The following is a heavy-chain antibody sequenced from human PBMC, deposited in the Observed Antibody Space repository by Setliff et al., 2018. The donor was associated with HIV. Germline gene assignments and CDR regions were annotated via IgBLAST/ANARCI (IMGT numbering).Heavy chain of an antibody. Sequence: LSLTCTVSSASINSGSNYWNWIRQPAGKGLEWIGRIYSTGSTNHNPSLKSRVTISVDTSKNQFSLKLSSVTAADTAVYYCASGPYCSNGVCRDWVWFFDYWGQGKVVTVSS. CDR1: SASINSGSNY. CDR3: ASGPYCSNGVCRDWVWFFDY. CDR2: IYSTGST. D-gene: IGHD2-8*01. J-gene: IGHJ4*02. V-gene: IGHV4-61*02.